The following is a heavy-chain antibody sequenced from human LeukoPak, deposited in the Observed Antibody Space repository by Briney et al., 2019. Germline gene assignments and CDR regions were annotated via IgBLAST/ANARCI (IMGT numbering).Heavy chain of an antibody. Sequence: GGSLRLSCAASGFTFSDHYMDWVRQAPGKGLEWVGRIRNKGKSYTTDYAASVKGRFTISRDDSKNSLYLQMNSLKIEDTAVYYRARVNELGNHCYFDYWGQRILVTVPS. J-gene: IGHJ4*02. V-gene: IGHV3-72*01. CDR1: GFTFSDHY. D-gene: IGHD7-27*01. CDR3: ARVNELGNHCYFDY. CDR2: IRNKGKSYTT.